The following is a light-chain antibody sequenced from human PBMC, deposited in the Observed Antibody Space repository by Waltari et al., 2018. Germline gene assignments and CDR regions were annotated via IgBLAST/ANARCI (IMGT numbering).Light chain of an antibody. CDR3: LLLFGGGHVT. V-gene: IGLV7-46*01. CDR1: TETLTSRHF. J-gene: IGLJ2*01. CDR2: DTS. Sequence: QAVVTQESSVTVSPGETVTLTCDSNTETLTSRHFPYWFQKNPGQAPITLIYDTSNNHSRTPAVFSGSLLGGKAALTLSGAEPEEEAEYYCLLLFGGGHVTFGGGTKLTVL.